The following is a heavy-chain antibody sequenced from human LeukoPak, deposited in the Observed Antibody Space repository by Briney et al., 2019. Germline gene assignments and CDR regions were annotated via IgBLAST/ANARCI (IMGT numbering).Heavy chain of an antibody. CDR3: ARNPLTTIFGVVIVDAFDI. CDR1: GGSISSSSYY. V-gene: IGHV4-39*01. J-gene: IGHJ3*02. D-gene: IGHD3-3*01. Sequence: SETLSLTCTVSGGSISSSSYYWGWIRQPPGTGLEWIGSIYYSGSPYYNPSLKSRVTISVDTSKNQFSLKLSSVTAADTAVYYCARNPLTTIFGVVIVDAFDIWGQGTMVTVSS. CDR2: IYYSGSP.